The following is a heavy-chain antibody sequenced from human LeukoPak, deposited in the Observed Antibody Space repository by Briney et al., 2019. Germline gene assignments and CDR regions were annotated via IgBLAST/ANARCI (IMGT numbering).Heavy chain of an antibody. D-gene: IGHD2-2*01. Sequence: ASVKVSCKASGGTFCSYAISWARQAPGQGLEWMGGIIPIFGTANYAQKFQGRVTITADESTSTAYMELSSLRSEDTAVYYCATKEDIVVVPASRGPYYYYYGMDVWGKGTTVTVSS. CDR1: GGTFCSYA. CDR2: IIPIFGTA. CDR3: ATKEDIVVVPASRGPYYYYYGMDV. J-gene: IGHJ6*04. V-gene: IGHV1-69*13.